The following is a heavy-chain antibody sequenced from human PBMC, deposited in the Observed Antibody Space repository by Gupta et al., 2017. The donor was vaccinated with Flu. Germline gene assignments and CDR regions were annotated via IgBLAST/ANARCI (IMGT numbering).Heavy chain of an antibody. V-gene: IGHV3-23*01. D-gene: IGHD6-6*01. CDR3: VKGSSSARPYYFDY. Sequence: EVQLLESGGDSVQPGGSLRLSCAASGFTFRSYTMSWVRQAPGKGLEWVSAISDNSVYTYYADSVTSRFTISRDNSKNTLFLQLNSLRAEDTAVYYCVKGSSSARPYYFDYWGQGTLVTVSS. J-gene: IGHJ4*02. CDR1: GFTFRSYT. CDR2: ISDNSVYT.